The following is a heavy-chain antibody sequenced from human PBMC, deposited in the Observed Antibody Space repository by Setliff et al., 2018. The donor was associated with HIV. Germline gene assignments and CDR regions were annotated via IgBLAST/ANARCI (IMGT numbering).Heavy chain of an antibody. D-gene: IGHD3-22*01. Sequence: KSSETLSLTCTVSGGSISSHYWSWIRQPPGKGLEWIGYIYYSGTTNYNPSLKSRVTISVDTSKNQFSLKLSSLTAADTAVYYCARAGYYDSAGYFDYWGQGTLVTVSS. CDR3: ARAGYYDSAGYFDY. CDR1: GGSISSHY. V-gene: IGHV4-59*11. CDR2: IYYSGTT. J-gene: IGHJ4*02.